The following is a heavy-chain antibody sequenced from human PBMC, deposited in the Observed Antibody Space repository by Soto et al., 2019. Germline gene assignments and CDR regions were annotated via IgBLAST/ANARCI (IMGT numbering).Heavy chain of an antibody. D-gene: IGHD1-26*01. CDR3: ARDRFSRTRWEGCWSGP. CDR2: ITYSGDT. CDR1: GASISSAGYS. J-gene: IGHJ5*02. Sequence: SETLSLTCTDSGASISSAGYSWGWVRQQPGKGLEWIGYITYSGDTDYNPSLRSRVSISIDTSRNQFSLKLSSVTAADTAVYYCARDRFSRTRWEGCWSGPWGQGALVTLSS. V-gene: IGHV4-31*03.